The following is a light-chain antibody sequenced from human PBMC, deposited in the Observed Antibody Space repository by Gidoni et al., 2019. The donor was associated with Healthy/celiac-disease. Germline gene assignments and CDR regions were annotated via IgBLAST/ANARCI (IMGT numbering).Light chain of an antibody. CDR1: SSDVGGYNY. CDR2: EVS. V-gene: IGLV2-14*01. CDR3: SSYTSSSIV. Sequence: QSALTQPASVYGSPGQSITISFTGTSSDVGGYNYVSWYQQHPGKAPKLMIYEVSNRPTGVSNRFSGSKSGNTASLTISGLQAEDEADYYCSSYTSSSIVFGGGTKLTVL. J-gene: IGLJ2*01.